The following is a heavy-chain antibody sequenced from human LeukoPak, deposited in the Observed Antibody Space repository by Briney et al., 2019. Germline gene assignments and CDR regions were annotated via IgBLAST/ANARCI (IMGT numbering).Heavy chain of an antibody. V-gene: IGHV3-30*18. J-gene: IGHJ4*02. D-gene: IGHD2-15*01. CDR2: ISYDGSNK. Sequence: PGGSLRLSCAASGFTFSSYGMHWVRQAPGKGLVWVAVISYDGSNKYYADSVKGRFTISRDNSKNTLYLQMNSLRAEDTAVYYCAKGGYCSGGSCYTFFDYWGQGTLVTVSS. CDR3: AKGGYCSGGSCYTFFDY. CDR1: GFTFSSYG.